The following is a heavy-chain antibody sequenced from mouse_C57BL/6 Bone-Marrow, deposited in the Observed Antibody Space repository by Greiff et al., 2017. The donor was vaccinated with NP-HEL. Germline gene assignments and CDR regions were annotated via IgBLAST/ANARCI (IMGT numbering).Heavy chain of an antibody. CDR3: AVFSYYGSRGFAY. D-gene: IGHD1-1*01. CDR2: IDPANGNT. Sequence: EVQLQQSVAELVRPGASVKLSCTASGFNIKNTYMHWVKQRPEQGLEWIGRIDPANGNTKYAPKFQGKATITADTSSNTAYLQLSSLTSEDTAIYYCAVFSYYGSRGFAYWGQGTLVTVSA. J-gene: IGHJ3*01. V-gene: IGHV14-3*01. CDR1: GFNIKNTY.